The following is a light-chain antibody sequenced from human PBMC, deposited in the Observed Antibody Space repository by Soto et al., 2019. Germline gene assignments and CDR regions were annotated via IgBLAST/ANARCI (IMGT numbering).Light chain of an antibody. CDR1: QDIANY. J-gene: IGKJ4*01. CDR3: QQYDNLPLT. CDR2: DAS. Sequence: DIQMTQSPSSLSASVGDRVTITCQASQDIANYLNWYQQKAGRAHKFLLYDASNLETGVPSRFSGSGSGTDFTLTISSLQPEDIATYYCQQYDNLPLTFGGGTKVEIK. V-gene: IGKV1-33*01.